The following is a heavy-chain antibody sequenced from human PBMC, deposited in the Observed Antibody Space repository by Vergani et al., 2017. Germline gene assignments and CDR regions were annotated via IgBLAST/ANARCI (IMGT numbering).Heavy chain of an antibody. Sequence: QVQLVESGGGVVQPGRSLRLSCAASGFTFSSYAMHWVRQAPGKGLEWVAVISYDGSNKYYADSVKGRFTISRDNSKNTLYLQMNSLRAEDTAVYYCAKGVTMARGRGMDVWGQGTTVTVSS. CDR2: ISYDGSNK. CDR1: GFTFSSYA. V-gene: IGHV3-30-3*01. D-gene: IGHD3-10*01. J-gene: IGHJ6*02. CDR3: AKGVTMARGRGMDV.